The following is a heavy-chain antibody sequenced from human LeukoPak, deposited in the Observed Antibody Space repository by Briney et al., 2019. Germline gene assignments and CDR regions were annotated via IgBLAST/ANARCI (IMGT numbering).Heavy chain of an antibody. D-gene: IGHD4-17*01. CDR1: GFIFSSYA. J-gene: IGHJ4*02. CDR2: ISGNGDST. CDR3: AKRGSGESGPFDY. V-gene: IGHV3-23*01. Sequence: GGSLRLSCAASGFIFSSYAMNWVRQAPGKGLEWVSAISGNGDSTYYADSMKGRFTISRDNSKNTLYLQMTSLRAEDTAVYYCAKRGSGESGPFDYWGQGTLVSVSS.